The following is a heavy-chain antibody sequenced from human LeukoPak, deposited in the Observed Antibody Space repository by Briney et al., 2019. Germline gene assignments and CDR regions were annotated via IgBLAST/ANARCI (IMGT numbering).Heavy chain of an antibody. V-gene: IGHV3-33*01. Sequence: GRSLRLSCAASGFTFSSYGMHWVRQAPGKGLEWVAVIWYDGSNKYYADSVKGRFTISRDNSKNTLYLQMNSLRAEDTAVYYCAGGDYFDSSGYQSCFDYWGQGTLVTVSS. CDR1: GFTFSSYG. J-gene: IGHJ4*02. CDR2: IWYDGSNK. D-gene: IGHD3-22*01. CDR3: AGGDYFDSSGYQSCFDY.